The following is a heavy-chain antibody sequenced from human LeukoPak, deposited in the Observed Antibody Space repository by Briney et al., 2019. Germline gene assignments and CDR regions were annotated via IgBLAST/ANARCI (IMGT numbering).Heavy chain of an antibody. CDR2: IYYSGST. D-gene: IGHD3-22*01. V-gene: IGHV4-39*01. Sequence: SETPSLTCAVSGGSISSSSYYWGWIRQPPGKGLEWIGSIYYSGSTYYNPSLKSRVTISVDTSENQFSLKLSSVTAADTAVYYCARHQGVEGYYDSSGYFYYFDYWGQGTLVTVSS. CDR3: ARHQGVEGYYDSSGYFYYFDY. CDR1: GGSISSSSYY. J-gene: IGHJ4*02.